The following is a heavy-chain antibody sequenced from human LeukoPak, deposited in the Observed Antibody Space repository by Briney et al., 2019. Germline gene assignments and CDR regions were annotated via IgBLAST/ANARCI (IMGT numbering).Heavy chain of an antibody. CDR2: MNPNSGNT. CDR1: GYTFTSYD. J-gene: IGHJ5*02. CDR3: ARRRYCSSTSCYNWFDP. D-gene: IGHD2-2*01. V-gene: IGHV1-8*01. Sequence: ASVKVSCKASGYTFTSYDINWVRQATGQGLEWMGWMNPNSGNTGYAQKFQGRVTMTRDTSISTAYMELSRLRSDDTAVYYCARRRYCSSTSCYNWFDPWGQGTLVTVSS.